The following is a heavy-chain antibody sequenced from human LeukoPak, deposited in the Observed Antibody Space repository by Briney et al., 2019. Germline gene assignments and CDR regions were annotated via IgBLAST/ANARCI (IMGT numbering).Heavy chain of an antibody. CDR2: IYYSGST. D-gene: IGHD3-16*01. CDR1: GGSISSSSYY. Sequence: SETLSLTCTVSGGSISSSSYYWGWIRQPPGKGLEWIGSIYYSGSTYYNPSLKSRVTISVDTSKNQFSLKLSSVTAADTAVYYCARHGVITFYFDYWGQGTLVTVSS. J-gene: IGHJ4*02. CDR3: ARHGVITFYFDY. V-gene: IGHV4-39*01.